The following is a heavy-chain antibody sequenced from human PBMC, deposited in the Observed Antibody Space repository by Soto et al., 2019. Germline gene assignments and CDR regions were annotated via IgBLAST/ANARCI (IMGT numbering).Heavy chain of an antibody. CDR2: LYNTGST. CDR1: GASIIRYY. V-gene: IGHV4-59*01. D-gene: IGHD5-18*01. Sequence: SETLSLTCTFSGASIIRYYWILIRQSPGKGLEWIGYLYNTGSTIYSPSLKSRLTITKDTSKNQVVLTMTNMDPVDTATYYCAHIQLSDYYYYYGMDVWGQGTTVTVSS. J-gene: IGHJ6*02. CDR3: AHIQLSDYYYYYGMDV.